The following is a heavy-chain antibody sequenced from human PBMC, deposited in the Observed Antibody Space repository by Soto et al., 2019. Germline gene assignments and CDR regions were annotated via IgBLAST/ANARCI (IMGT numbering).Heavy chain of an antibody. CDR2: IDPGDSNI. V-gene: IGHV5-10-1*01. J-gene: IGHJ4*02. Sequence: GESLKISCKGSGYIFSDYWITWVRQMPGKGLEWMGRIDPGDSNIDYSPSFQGHVTMSTDMSISTAYLQWSSLKASDTAMYYCARLVSSGYYYNYWGQGTLVTVSS. CDR1: GYIFSDYW. CDR3: ARLVSSGYYYNY. D-gene: IGHD3-22*01.